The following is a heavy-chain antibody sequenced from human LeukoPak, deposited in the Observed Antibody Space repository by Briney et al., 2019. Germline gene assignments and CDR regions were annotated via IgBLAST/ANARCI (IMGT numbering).Heavy chain of an antibody. Sequence: GESLKISCKGSGYRFSSYWIGWVRQMPGKGLEWMGIIYPGDSDTRYGPSFQGRITISGDKSISTAYVQWSSLKASDTAMYYCARRVDSSDSSDAFDIWSQGTMVTVSS. CDR1: GYRFSSYW. V-gene: IGHV5-51*01. CDR3: ARRVDSSDSSDAFDI. D-gene: IGHD3-22*01. CDR2: IYPGDSDT. J-gene: IGHJ3*02.